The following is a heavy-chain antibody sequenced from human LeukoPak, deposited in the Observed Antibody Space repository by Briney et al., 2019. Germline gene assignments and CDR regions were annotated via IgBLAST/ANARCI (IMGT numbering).Heavy chain of an antibody. CDR1: VFTFSSYS. D-gene: IGHD3-16*01. CDR2: ISSSSSYI. CDR3: ARGGGLDV. Sequence: PGGSLRLSCAASVFTFSSYSMNWVRQAPWKGLEWVSSISSSSSYIYYADSVKGRFTISRDNAKNSLYLQMSNLRAEDTAVYFCARGGGLDVWGQGATVTVSS. V-gene: IGHV3-21*04. J-gene: IGHJ6*02.